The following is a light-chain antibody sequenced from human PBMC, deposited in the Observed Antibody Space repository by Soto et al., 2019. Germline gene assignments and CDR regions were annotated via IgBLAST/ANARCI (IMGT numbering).Light chain of an antibody. J-gene: IGKJ1*01. V-gene: IGKV1-5*01. CDR3: QQYSTYPWT. Sequence: DIQLTQSPSTLSSSVGDIVTITCRASYTIYTWSAWYQQKPGKPPQLLIYDAASLQSGVPSTFSGSGSGTEFTLTINRLQPGDFATYYCQQYSTYPWTFGQGTKVDIK. CDR2: DAA. CDR1: YTIYTW.